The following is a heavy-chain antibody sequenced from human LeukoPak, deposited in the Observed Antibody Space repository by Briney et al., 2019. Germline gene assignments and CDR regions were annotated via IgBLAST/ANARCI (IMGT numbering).Heavy chain of an antibody. Sequence: GGSLRLACAASGFTFSSYAMNWVRQATGKGLEWVSAISGSGGGTYYSDSVKGRFTISRDNSKNTLYLQMNSLRAEDTAVYYCAKAPRYDYDSSGYPYYFDYWGQGTLVTVFS. J-gene: IGHJ4*02. CDR2: ISGSGGGT. CDR1: GFTFSSYA. V-gene: IGHV3-23*01. D-gene: IGHD3-22*01. CDR3: AKAPRYDYDSSGYPYYFDY.